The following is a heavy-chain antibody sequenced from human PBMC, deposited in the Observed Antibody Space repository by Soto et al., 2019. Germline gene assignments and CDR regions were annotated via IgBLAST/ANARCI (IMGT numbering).Heavy chain of an antibody. J-gene: IGHJ6*02. CDR2: IIPIFGTA. CDR1: GGTFSSYA. Sequence: QVQLVQSGAEVKKPGSSVKVSCKASGGTFSSYAISWVRQAPGQGLEWMGGIIPIFGTANYAQKFQGRVTITADESTSTAYRELSSLRSEDTAVYYCARRRAFITTGYYGMDVWGQGTTVTVSS. D-gene: IGHD3-3*01. CDR3: ARRRAFITTGYYGMDV. V-gene: IGHV1-69*01.